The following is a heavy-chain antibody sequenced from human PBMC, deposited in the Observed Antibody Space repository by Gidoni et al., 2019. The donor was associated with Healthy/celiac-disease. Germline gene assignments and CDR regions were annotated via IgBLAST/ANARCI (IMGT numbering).Heavy chain of an antibody. V-gene: IGHV3-11*05. CDR3: ARVGRQWLVTDYYGMDV. CDR1: GFTFSDYY. CDR2: ISSSSSYT. D-gene: IGHD6-19*01. Sequence: QVQLVESGGGLVKPGGSLRLSCAASGFTFSDYYMSWIRQAPGKGLEWVSYISSSSSYTNYADSVKGRFTISRDNAKNSLYLQMNSLRAEDTAVYYCARVGRQWLVTDYYGMDVWGQGTTVTVSS. J-gene: IGHJ6*02.